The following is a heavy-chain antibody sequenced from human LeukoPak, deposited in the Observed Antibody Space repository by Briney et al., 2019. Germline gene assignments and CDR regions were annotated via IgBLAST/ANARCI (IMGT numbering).Heavy chain of an antibody. Sequence: PGGSLRLSCAASGFSFSSYGMGWVRQAPGKGLEWVSYISGSTTDIYYADSVKGRFTISRDNAKRSVYLQMNSLGVEDTAVYYCARDIHSVAFDIWGQGTMVTVSS. CDR2: ISGSTTDI. CDR1: GFSFSSYG. CDR3: ARDIHSVAFDI. V-gene: IGHV3-21*01. J-gene: IGHJ3*02.